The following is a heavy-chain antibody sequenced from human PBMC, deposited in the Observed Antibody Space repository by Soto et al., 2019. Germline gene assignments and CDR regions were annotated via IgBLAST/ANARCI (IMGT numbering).Heavy chain of an antibody. V-gene: IGHV3-21*01. D-gene: IGHD4-4*01. CDR2: ISSSSSYI. CDR3: ARTHTVDDAFDI. CDR1: GFTLSSYS. J-gene: IGHJ3*02. Sequence: PGGSLRLSCAASGFTLSSYSMNWVRQTPGKGLEWVSSISSSSSYIYYADSVKGRFTISRDNAKNSLYLQMNSLRAEDTAVYYCARTHTVDDAFDIWGQGTMVTVSS.